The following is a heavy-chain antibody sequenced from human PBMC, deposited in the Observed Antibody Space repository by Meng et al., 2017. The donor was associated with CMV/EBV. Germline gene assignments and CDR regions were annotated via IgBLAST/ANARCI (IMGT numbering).Heavy chain of an antibody. V-gene: IGHV1-69*05. Sequence: SVKVSCKVSGGTFSSYAISWVRQAPGQGLEWMGGIIPIFGTANYAQKFQGRVTITTDESTSTAYMELSSLRSEDTAVYYCARRRFSSGWLAGFDPWGQGTLVTVSS. CDR3: ARRRFSSGWLAGFDP. D-gene: IGHD6-19*01. CDR2: IIPIFGTA. J-gene: IGHJ5*02. CDR1: GGTFSSYA.